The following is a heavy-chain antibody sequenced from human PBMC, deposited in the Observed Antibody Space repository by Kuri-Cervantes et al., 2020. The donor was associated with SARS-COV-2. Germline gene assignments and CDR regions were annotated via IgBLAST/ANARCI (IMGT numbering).Heavy chain of an antibody. CDR1: GGSISSSSYY. V-gene: IGHV4-39*01. J-gene: IGHJ5*02. CDR3: ASPRRDGYKLIPDPGWSFDP. CDR2: IYYSGST. Sequence: SETLSLTCTASGGSISSSSYYWGWIRQPPGKGLEWIGSIYYSGSTYYNPSLKSRVTISVDTSKNQFSLKLSSVTAADTAVYYCASPRRDGYKLIPDPGWSFDPWGQGTLVTVSS. D-gene: IGHD5-24*01.